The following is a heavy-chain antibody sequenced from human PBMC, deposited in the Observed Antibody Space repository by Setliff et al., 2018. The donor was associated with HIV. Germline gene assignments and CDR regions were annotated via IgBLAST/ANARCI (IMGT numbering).Heavy chain of an antibody. CDR1: GYTFTSYD. D-gene: IGHD2-15*01. Sequence: GASVKVSCKASGYTFTSYDINWVRQATGQGLEWMGWMNPNSGNTGYAQKFQGRVTMTRDTSISTAYMELSSLRSEDTAVYYCARDSRDIVVVIAPEPEPYYYYGMDVWGEGTTVTVSS. V-gene: IGHV1-8*02. CDR3: ARDSRDIVVVIAPEPEPYYYYGMDV. CDR2: MNPNSGNT. J-gene: IGHJ6*04.